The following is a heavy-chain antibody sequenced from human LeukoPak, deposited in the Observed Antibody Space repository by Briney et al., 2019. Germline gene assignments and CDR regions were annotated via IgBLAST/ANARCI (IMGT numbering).Heavy chain of an antibody. CDR1: GFTFNYYA. CDR2: ISGSGGST. D-gene: IGHD4-11*01. CDR3: AKDVAPSFDYSNWFDP. Sequence: GGSLRLSCAASGFTFNYYAMSWVRQAPGKGLEWVSAISGSGGSTYYADSVKGRFTISRDNSKNTLYLQMNSLRAEDTAVYYCAKDVAPSFDYSNWFDPWGQGTLVTVSS. J-gene: IGHJ5*02. V-gene: IGHV3-23*01.